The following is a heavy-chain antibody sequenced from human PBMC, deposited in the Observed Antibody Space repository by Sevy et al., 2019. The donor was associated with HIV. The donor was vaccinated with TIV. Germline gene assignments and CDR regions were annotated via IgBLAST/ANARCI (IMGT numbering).Heavy chain of an antibody. CDR2: VSGSSNYI. CDR3: ASGPPDGSYDYFDY. CDR1: GFTFNNYN. D-gene: IGHD3-10*01. V-gene: IGHV3-21*06. J-gene: IGHJ4*02. Sequence: GGSLRLSCATSGFTFNNYNMNWVRQAPGKGLEWVSSVSGSSNYIYYAESVKGRFIISRDNTKNTLYLQMNSLRVDDTDLYYCASGPPDGSYDYFDYWGQGTLVTVSS.